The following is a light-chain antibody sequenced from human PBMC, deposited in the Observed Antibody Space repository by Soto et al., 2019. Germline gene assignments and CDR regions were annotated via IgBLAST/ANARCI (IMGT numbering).Light chain of an antibody. J-gene: IGKJ1*01. V-gene: IGKV3-15*01. CDR1: QSVITN. CDR2: DAS. CDR3: QQYYTWPRGT. Sequence: EIVMTQSPGTLSVSPGGRAALSCRASQSVITNLAWYHQKPGQAPRLLIFDASTRATGIPARFSGSGSGTEFTLTISSLQSADVAVYYCQQYYTWPRGTFGQGTKVEV.